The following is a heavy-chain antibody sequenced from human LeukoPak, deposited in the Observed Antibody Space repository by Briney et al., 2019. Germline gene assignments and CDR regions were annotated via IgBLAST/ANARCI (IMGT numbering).Heavy chain of an antibody. CDR1: GGSISSGDYY. Sequence: SETLSLTCTVSGGSISSGDYYWSWIRQPPGKGLEWIGYIYYSGSTYYNPSLKSRVTISVDTSKNQFSLKLSSVTAADTALYYCARNGGNYDYFDYWGQGTLVTVSS. J-gene: IGHJ4*02. V-gene: IGHV4-30-4*08. D-gene: IGHD4-23*01. CDR2: IYYSGST. CDR3: ARNGGNYDYFDY.